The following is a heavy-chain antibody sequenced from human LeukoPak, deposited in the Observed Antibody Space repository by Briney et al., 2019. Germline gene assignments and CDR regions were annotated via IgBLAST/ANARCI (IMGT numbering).Heavy chain of an antibody. CDR1: GYTFTGYY. D-gene: IGHD3-10*01. Sequence: RWASVKVSCKASGYTFTGYYMHWVRQAPGQGLEWMGLINPSGGSTNYAQKFQGRVTMTRDTSTSTVYMELSSLRSEDTAVYYCARGPRITLIRGGQWYYYMDVWGKGTTVTISS. V-gene: IGHV1-46*01. CDR2: INPSGGST. CDR3: ARGPRITLIRGGQWYYYMDV. J-gene: IGHJ6*03.